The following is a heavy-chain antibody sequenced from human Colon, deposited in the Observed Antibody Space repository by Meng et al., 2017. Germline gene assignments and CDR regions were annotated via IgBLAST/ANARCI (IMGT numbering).Heavy chain of an antibody. CDR3: AREVVVAGTRNWLDP. Sequence: ATLQRAAPGRVKPSGTLSLTCTVSGGSITSSDWWSWVRQTPGKGLEWIGETYQNGRPNYNPSLKSRVTISVDKSKNQFSLNMTSVTAADTAVYYCAREVVVAGTRNWLDPWGQGILVTVSS. CDR2: TYQNGRP. V-gene: IGHV4-4*02. D-gene: IGHD6-19*01. J-gene: IGHJ5*02. CDR1: GGSITSSDW.